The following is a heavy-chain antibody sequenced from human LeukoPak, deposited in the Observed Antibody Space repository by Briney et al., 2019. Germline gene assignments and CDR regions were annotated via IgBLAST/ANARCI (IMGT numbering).Heavy chain of an antibody. J-gene: IGHJ4*02. V-gene: IGHV4-39*02. CDR3: AKDRAALLLWFGELRDKTLDY. D-gene: IGHD3-10*01. Sequence: SETLSLTCTVSGGSISSNSYYWGWIRQPPGKGLEWIGSIYYSGSTYYNPSLKSRVTISVDTSKNQFSLKLSSVTAADTAVYYCAKDRAALLLWFGELRDKTLDYWGQGTLVTVSP. CDR1: GGSISSNSYY. CDR2: IYYSGST.